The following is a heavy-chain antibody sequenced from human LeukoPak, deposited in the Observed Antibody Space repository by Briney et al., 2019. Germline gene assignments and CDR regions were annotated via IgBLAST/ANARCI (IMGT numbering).Heavy chain of an antibody. CDR2: IYYSGAT. CDR1: GGSISGYY. J-gene: IGHJ4*02. D-gene: IGHD6-13*01. Sequence: SETLSLTCTVSGGSISGYYCSWIRQPPGKGLEWIGYIYYSGATNYNPSLKSRVTISVDTSKNQFSLNLSSMTAADTAVYYCARHEAYGSNRGYFDYWGRGILVTVSS. CDR3: ARHEAYGSNRGYFDY. V-gene: IGHV4-59*08.